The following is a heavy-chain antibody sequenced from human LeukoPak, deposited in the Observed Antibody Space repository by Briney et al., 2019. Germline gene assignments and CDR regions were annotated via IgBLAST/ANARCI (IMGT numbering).Heavy chain of an antibody. D-gene: IGHD6-13*01. CDR2: IYSGGST. V-gene: IGHV3-53*01. J-gene: IGHJ4*02. Sequence: PGGSLRLSCAASGFTVSSNYMSWVRQAPGKGLEWVSVIYSGGSTYYADSVKGRFTISRDNAKNSLYLQMNSLRVEDSAVYYCARYWSSWSADYWGQGTLVTVSS. CDR3: ARYWSSWSADY. CDR1: GFTVSSNY.